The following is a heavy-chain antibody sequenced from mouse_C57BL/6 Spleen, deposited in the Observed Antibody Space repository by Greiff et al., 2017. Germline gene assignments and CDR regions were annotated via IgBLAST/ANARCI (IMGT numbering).Heavy chain of an antibody. D-gene: IGHD2-4*01. Sequence: EVQLQQSGPELVKPGASVKISCKASGYTFTDYYMNWVKQSHGKSLEWIGDINPNNGGTSYNQKFKGKATLTVDKSYSTAYMELRSLTSEDSAVYYCALIYYDYDGTSYYAMDYWGQGTSVTVSS. CDR3: ALIYYDYDGTSYYAMDY. CDR1: GYTFTDYY. V-gene: IGHV1-26*01. J-gene: IGHJ4*01. CDR2: INPNNGGT.